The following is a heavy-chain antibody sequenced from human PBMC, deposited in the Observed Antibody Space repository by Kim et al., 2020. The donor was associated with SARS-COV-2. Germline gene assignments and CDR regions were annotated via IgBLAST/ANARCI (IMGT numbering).Heavy chain of an antibody. V-gene: IGHV4-34*01. CDR3: ARGRAAAGYEDY. Sequence: NYTPSPTSRVTIAVDTSKNQFSRKLSSVTAADTAVYYCARGRAAAGYEDYWGQGTLVTVSS. D-gene: IGHD6-13*01. J-gene: IGHJ4*02.